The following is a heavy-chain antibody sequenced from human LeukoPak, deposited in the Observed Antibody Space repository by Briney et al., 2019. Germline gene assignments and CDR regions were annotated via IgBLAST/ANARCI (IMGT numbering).Heavy chain of an antibody. CDR1: GFTFSSYA. CDR3: AKDWYDFWSGYPIDY. D-gene: IGHD3-3*01. J-gene: IGHJ4*02. V-gene: IGHV3-23*01. CDR2: ISGSGGST. Sequence: GGSLRLSCAASGFTFSSYAMSWVRQAPGKGLEWVSAISGSGGSTYYADSVKGRFTISRDNPKNTLYLQMNSLRAEDTAVYYCAKDWYDFWSGYPIDYWGQGTLVTVSS.